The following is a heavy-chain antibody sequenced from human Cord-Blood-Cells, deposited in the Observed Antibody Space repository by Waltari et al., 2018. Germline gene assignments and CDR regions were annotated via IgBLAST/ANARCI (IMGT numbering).Heavy chain of an antibody. Sequence: QLQLQESGSVLVKPSQTLSLTFAVSGGSISSGGYSWSWIRQPPGQGLEWIGYNYHSGSTNYNPSLMSRVTISVDRSKTQYSLKVGALAAAATSVYECGRDTESGEARYFDYTGQGTLVTVSS. CDR3: GRDTESGEARYFDY. V-gene: IGHV4-30-2*01. CDR1: GGSISSGGYS. CDR2: NYHSGST. D-gene: IGHD3-16*01. J-gene: IGHJ4*02.